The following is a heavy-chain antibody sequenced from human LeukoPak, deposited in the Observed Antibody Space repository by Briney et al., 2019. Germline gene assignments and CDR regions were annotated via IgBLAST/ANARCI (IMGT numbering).Heavy chain of an antibody. J-gene: IGHJ6*03. CDR2: INPNSGGT. CDR1: GYTFTGYY. CDR3: AVDYGVSYYYMDV. Sequence: GASVKVSCKASGYTFTGYYMHWVRQAPGQGLEWMGWINPNSGGTNYAQKFQGRVTMTRDTSISTAYMELSRLRSDDTAVYYCAVDYGVSYYYMDVWGKGTTVTVSS. V-gene: IGHV1-2*02. D-gene: IGHD4-17*01.